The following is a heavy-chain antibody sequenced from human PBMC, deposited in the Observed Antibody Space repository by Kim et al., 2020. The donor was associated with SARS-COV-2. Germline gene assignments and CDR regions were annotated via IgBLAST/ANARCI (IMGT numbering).Heavy chain of an antibody. V-gene: IGHV3-33*01. Sequence: WYDGSNKYSRDSGKSRFTISRDNSKNPLYLQMNSLRAEDTAVYYCASRDHWGQGTLVTVSS. CDR2: WYDGSNK. J-gene: IGHJ4*02. CDR3: ASRDH.